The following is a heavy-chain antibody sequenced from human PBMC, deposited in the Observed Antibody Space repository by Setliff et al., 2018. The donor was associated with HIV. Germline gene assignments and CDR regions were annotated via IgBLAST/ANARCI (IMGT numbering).Heavy chain of an antibody. V-gene: IGHV4-4*02. Sequence: SETLSLTCAASGGSISSTNWWSWVRQPPGKGLEWIGEIYHSGSTYYNPSLKSRVTISVDTSKNQFSLKLSSVTAADTAVYYCARSYYYDSSGYSSRYWFDPWGQGTLVTVSS. CDR2: IYHSGST. D-gene: IGHD3-22*01. CDR1: GGSISSTNW. J-gene: IGHJ5*02. CDR3: ARSYYYDSSGYSSRYWFDP.